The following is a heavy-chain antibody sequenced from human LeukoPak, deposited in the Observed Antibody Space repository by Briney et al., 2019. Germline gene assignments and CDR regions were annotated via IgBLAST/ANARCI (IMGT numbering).Heavy chain of an antibody. CDR2: IYTSGST. CDR3: ARRPSDYCSSTSCYSGA. Sequence: SETLSLTCTVSGGSISSYYWSWIRQPAGKGLEWIGRIYTSGSTNYNPSLKSRVTMSVDTSKNQFSLKLSSVTAADTAVYYCARRPSDYCSSTSCYSGAWGQGTLVTVSS. J-gene: IGHJ5*02. D-gene: IGHD2-2*01. CDR1: GGSISSYY. V-gene: IGHV4-4*07.